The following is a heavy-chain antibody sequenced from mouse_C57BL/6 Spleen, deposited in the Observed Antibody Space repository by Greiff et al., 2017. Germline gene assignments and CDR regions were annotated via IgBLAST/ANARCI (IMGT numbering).Heavy chain of an antibody. CDR1: GYTFTSYW. D-gene: IGHD1-1*01. CDR2: IDPSDSET. V-gene: IGHV1-52*01. Sequence: VQLQQPGAELVRPGSSVKLSCKASGYTFTSYWMHWVKQRPIQGLEWIGNIDPSDSETHYNQKFKDKATLTVDKSSSTAYMQLSSLTSEDSAVYYCARDYYGSSYGYYFDYWGQGTTLTVSS. CDR3: ARDYYGSSYGYYFDY. J-gene: IGHJ2*01.